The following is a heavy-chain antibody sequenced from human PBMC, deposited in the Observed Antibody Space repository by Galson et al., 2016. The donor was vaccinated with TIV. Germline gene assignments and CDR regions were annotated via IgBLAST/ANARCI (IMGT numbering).Heavy chain of an antibody. J-gene: IGHJ6*01. CDR3: ARIIGYWVGYYTMDV. Sequence: SLRLACAACGFSVSCESMDCGVRWWGKCVWGVLSISNSGDYIYYSDSMKGRFTISRDNAKKSLYLQMHSMRAEDTAVYYCARIIGYWVGYYTMDVWATGAT. V-gene: IGHV3-21*01. CDR1: GFSVSCES. CDR2: ISNSGDYI. D-gene: IGHD2-8*02.